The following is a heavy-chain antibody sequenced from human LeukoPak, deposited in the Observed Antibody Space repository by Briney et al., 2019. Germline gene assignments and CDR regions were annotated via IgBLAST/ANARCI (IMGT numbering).Heavy chain of an antibody. Sequence: GGSLRLSCAASGFTFSTYWMHWVRQAPGKGLVWVSRINGEGITTTYADSVKGRFTISRDNAKNTLYLQMNTLRAEDTAVYYCVRRYMATSAEDFDYWGQGTLVTVFS. CDR1: GFTFSTYW. J-gene: IGHJ4*02. CDR2: INGEGITT. V-gene: IGHV3-74*01. D-gene: IGHD3-16*02. CDR3: VRRYMATSAEDFDY.